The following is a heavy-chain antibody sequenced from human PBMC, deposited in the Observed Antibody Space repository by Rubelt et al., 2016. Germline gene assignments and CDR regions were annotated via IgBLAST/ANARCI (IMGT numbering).Heavy chain of an antibody. V-gene: IGHV3-23*04. CDR2: ISGSGGGST. J-gene: IGHJ4*02. Sequence: VQLVESGGGVVQPGRSLRLSCAASGFTFSSYAMHWVRQAPGKGLEWVSAISGSGGGSTYYADSGKGRFTISRDNSKNTLYLQMNSLRAEDTAVYYCLLSFTPLDYWGQGTLVTVSS. CDR1: GFTFSSYA. CDR3: LLSFTPLDY. D-gene: IGHD3-16*02.